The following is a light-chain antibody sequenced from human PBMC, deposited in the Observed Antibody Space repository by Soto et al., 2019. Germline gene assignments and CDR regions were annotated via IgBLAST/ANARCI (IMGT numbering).Light chain of an antibody. V-gene: IGKV1-5*03. J-gene: IGKJ3*01. CDR3: QQYNSYPFT. CDR1: QSMTSW. CDR2: KAS. Sequence: DIQMTQSPSTLSASVGDRVTITCRASQSMTSWLAWYQQKPGKAPKLLIYKASSLESGVPSRLSGSGSGTEFTLTISSLQPDDFATYYCQQYNSYPFTFGPGTKVDLK.